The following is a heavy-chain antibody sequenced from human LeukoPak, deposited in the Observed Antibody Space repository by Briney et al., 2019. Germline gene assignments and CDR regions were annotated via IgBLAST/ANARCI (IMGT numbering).Heavy chain of an antibody. D-gene: IGHD3-9*01. V-gene: IGHV1-46*01. Sequence: ASVKVSCKASGYTFTSYYMHWVRQAPGQGLEWMGIINPSGGSTSYARKFQGRVTMTRDTSTSTVYMELSSLRSEDTAVYYCARDSEGGFNNYDILTGPFQHWGQGTLVTVSS. CDR3: ARDSEGGFNNYDILTGPFQH. J-gene: IGHJ1*01. CDR1: GYTFTSYY. CDR2: INPSGGST.